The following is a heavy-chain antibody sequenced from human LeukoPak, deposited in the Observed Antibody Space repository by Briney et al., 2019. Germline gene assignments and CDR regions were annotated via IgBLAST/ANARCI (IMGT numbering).Heavy chain of an antibody. Sequence: PGGSLRLSCAASGFTVSSNYMSWVRQAPGKGLEWVSVIYSGGSTYYSDSVKGRFTISRDNTKNTLYLQMNSLTAEDTAVYYCARGRALDYWGQGTLVTVSS. CDR2: IYSGGST. CDR1: GFTVSSNY. J-gene: IGHJ4*02. V-gene: IGHV3-66*01. CDR3: ARGRALDY.